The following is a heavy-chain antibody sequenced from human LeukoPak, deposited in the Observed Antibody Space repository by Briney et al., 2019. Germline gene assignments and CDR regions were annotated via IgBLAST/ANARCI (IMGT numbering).Heavy chain of an antibody. CDR1: GFTFSSYA. J-gene: IGHJ5*02. CDR3: ARDKYYYDSRRFDP. CDR2: ISYDGSNK. V-gene: IGHV3-30-3*01. D-gene: IGHD3-22*01. Sequence: GGSLRLSCAASGFTFSSYAMHWVRQAPGKGLEWVAVISYDGSNKYYADSVKGRFTISRDNSKNTLYLQMNSLRAEDTAVYYCARDKYYYDSRRFDPWGQGTLVTVSS.